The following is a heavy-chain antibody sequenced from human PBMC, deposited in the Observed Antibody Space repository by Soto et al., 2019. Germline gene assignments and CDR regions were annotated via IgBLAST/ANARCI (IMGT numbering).Heavy chain of an antibody. Sequence: GGSLRLSCAXSXXTXXXXXXSXXXXXXGXXXXWVSVIYSGGSTYYADSVKGRFTISRDNSKNTLYLQMNSLRAEDTAVYYCASAAIEYSSSWYVLGYYYYGMDVWGQGTTVTVSS. CDR1: XXTXXXXX. V-gene: IGHV3-53*01. CDR3: ASAAIEYSSSWYVLGYYYYGMDV. D-gene: IGHD6-13*01. J-gene: IGHJ6*02. CDR2: IYSGGST.